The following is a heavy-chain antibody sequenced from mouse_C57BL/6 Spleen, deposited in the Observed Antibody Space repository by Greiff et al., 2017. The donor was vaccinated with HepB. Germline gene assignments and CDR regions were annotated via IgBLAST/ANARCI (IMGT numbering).Heavy chain of an antibody. CDR1: GFTFSSYA. J-gene: IGHJ1*03. CDR2: ISDGGSYT. D-gene: IGHD1-1*01. V-gene: IGHV5-4*01. Sequence: EVQVVESGGGLVKPGGSLKLSCAASGFTFSSYAMSWVRQTPEKRLEWVATISDGGSYTYYPDNVKGRFTISRDNAKNNLYLQMSHLKSEDTAMYYCARDEEYYGSSPHWYFDVWGTGTTVTVSS. CDR3: ARDEEYYGSSPHWYFDV.